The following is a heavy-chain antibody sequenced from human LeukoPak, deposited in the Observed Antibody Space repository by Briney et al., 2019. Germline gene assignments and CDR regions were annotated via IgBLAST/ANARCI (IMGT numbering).Heavy chain of an antibody. J-gene: IGHJ4*02. D-gene: IGHD5-12*01. V-gene: IGHV4-39*01. CDR2: IYYSGST. CDR3: ARYRGASGYHFDY. Sequence: SETLSLTCTVSGGSISSSSYYWGWIRQPPGKGLEWIGSIYYSGSTYYNPSLKSRVTISVDTSKNQFSLKLSSVTAADTAVYYCARYRGASGYHFDYWGQGTLVTVSS. CDR1: GGSISSSSYY.